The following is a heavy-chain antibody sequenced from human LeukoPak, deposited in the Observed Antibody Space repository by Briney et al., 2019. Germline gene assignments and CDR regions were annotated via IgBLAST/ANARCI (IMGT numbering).Heavy chain of an antibody. CDR3: ARQLELDAFDI. D-gene: IGHD1-1*01. CDR1: GFTFSSYW. J-gene: IGHJ3*02. CDR2: IKQDGGEK. V-gene: IGHV3-7*01. Sequence: GGSLRLSCAASGFTFSSYWMSWVRQAPGKGLEWVANIKQDGGEKYYVDSVKGRFTISRDNAKKPLYLQMNSLRAEDTAVYYCARQLELDAFDIWGQGTMVTVSS.